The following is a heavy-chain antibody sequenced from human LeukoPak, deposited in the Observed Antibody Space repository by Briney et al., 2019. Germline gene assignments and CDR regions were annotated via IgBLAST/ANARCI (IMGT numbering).Heavy chain of an antibody. V-gene: IGHV4-34*01. Sequence: SETLSLTCAAYGGSFSNYYWSWIRQPPGKGLEWIGEINDSGRTNYNPSLMSRVTVSVDTSKNQFSLRLTSVTATDTAVYYCARRWNYGRNYYIDVWGKGATVSVSS. D-gene: IGHD1-7*01. CDR1: GGSFSNYY. CDR2: INDSGRT. CDR3: ARRWNYGRNYYIDV. J-gene: IGHJ6*03.